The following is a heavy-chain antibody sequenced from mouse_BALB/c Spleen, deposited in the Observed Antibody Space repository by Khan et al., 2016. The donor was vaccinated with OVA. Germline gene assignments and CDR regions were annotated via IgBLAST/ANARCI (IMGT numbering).Heavy chain of an antibody. CDR3: AKCVWSYYYSLDY. CDR2: IWGGGST. J-gene: IGHJ4*01. CDR1: GFSLNDYG. Sequence: QVQLKESGPGLVAPSQSLSITCTVSGFSLNDYGVSWIRQPPGKGLEWLGVIWGGGSTYYNSALKSRLSISKDNSKSQVSLKMSSLQTDDTAMYYCAKCVWSYYYSLDYWGQGTSVTVSS. V-gene: IGHV2-6-5*01.